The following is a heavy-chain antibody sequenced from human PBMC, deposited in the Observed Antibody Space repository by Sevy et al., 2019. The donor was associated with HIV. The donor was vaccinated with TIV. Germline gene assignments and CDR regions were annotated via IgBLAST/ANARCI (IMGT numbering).Heavy chain of an antibody. CDR2: IKSKTDGGTT. CDR3: TTDWTKRGLSALLDY. V-gene: IGHV3-15*01. CDR1: GFTFSNAW. J-gene: IGHJ4*02. Sequence: GGSLRLSCAASGFTFSNAWMSWVRQAPGKGLEWVGRIKSKTDGGTTDYAAPVKGRFTISSEDSKNTLYLQMNSLTTYETAIYYCTTDWTKRGLSALLDYWGQGTLVTVSS. D-gene: IGHD3-10*01.